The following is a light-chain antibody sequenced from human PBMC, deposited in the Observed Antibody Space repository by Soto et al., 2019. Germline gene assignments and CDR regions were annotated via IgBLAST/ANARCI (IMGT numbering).Light chain of an antibody. Sequence: QSVLTQPASVSGSPGQSITISCTGTSSDVGGYNYVSWYQQHPGKAPKLMIYEVSNRPSGVSNRFSGSKSGNTVSLTISGLQAEDEADYYCSSYTSSSNWVFGGGTQLTVL. V-gene: IGLV2-14*01. CDR1: SSDVGGYNY. CDR3: SSYTSSSNWV. CDR2: EVS. J-gene: IGLJ3*02.